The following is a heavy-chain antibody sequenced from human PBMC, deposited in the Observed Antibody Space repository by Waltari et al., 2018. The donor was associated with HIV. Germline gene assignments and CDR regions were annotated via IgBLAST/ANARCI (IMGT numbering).Heavy chain of an antibody. Sequence: QVQLVESGGGAVQPGTFLRLSCAASGFTFRHFGIQWVRQAPGKGLYWVAVISFDGRNEYYADSVKGRFTISRDNSKNTVYLQMNSLRADDTAVYYCAKEGWELLQFGYYFDYSGQGTLVTVSS. CDR2: ISFDGRNE. J-gene: IGHJ4*02. CDR1: GFTFRHFG. CDR3: AKEGWELLQFGYYFDY. D-gene: IGHD1-26*01. V-gene: IGHV3-30*18.